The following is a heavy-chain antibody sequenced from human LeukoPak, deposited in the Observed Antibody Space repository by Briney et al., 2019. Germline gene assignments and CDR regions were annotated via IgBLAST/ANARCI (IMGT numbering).Heavy chain of an antibody. V-gene: IGHV1-2*02. CDR3: ARDGGGLVPVPNE. CDR2: TNPNSGGT. D-gene: IGHD2-8*01. J-gene: IGHJ4*02. Sequence: ASVNVSCKASGYTFIDYYIYWVRQAPGQGLEWMGWTNPNSGGTNFAQKFQGRVTMTRDTSIRTAYMELRRLTSDDTAVYYCARDGGGLVPVPNEWGQGALVAVSS. CDR1: GYTFIDYY.